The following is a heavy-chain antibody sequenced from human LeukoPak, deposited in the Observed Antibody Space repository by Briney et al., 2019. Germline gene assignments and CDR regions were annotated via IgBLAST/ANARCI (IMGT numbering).Heavy chain of an antibody. CDR2: ISYDGSNK. D-gene: IGHD3-22*01. CDR3: ARGVNYYDSSGYGFDY. Sequence: PGGSLRLSCAASGFTFSSYGMHWVRQAPGKGLEWVAVISYDGSNKYYADSVKGRFTISRDNSKNTLYLQMNSLRAEDTAVYYCARGVNYYDSSGYGFDYWGQGTLVTVSS. CDR1: GFTFSSYG. V-gene: IGHV3-30*03. J-gene: IGHJ4*02.